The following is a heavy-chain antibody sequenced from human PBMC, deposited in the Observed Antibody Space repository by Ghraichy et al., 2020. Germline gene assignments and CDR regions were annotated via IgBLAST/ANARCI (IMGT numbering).Heavy chain of an antibody. CDR3: ARAMTTVTTFDY. CDR1: GFTFSSYG. V-gene: IGHV3-33*01. Sequence: GGSLRLSCAASGFTFSSYGMHWVRQAPGKGLEWVAVIWYDGSNKYYADSVKGRFTISRDNSKNPLYLQMNSLRAEDTAVYYCARAMTTVTTFDYWGQGTLVTVSS. J-gene: IGHJ4*02. D-gene: IGHD4-17*01. CDR2: IWYDGSNK.